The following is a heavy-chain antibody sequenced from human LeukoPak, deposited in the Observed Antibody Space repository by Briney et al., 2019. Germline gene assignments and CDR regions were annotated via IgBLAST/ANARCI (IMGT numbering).Heavy chain of an antibody. CDR2: ISSSGSTI. V-gene: IGHV3-48*03. CDR1: GFTFSSYG. D-gene: IGHD4-11*01. Sequence: GGSLRLSCAASGFTFSSYGMNWVRQAPGKGQEWVSNISSSGSTIYYADSAKGRFTISRDNAKKSLYVQLNSVRAEDTAVYYCARHSNPPLWGQGTLVTVSS. CDR3: ARHSNPPL. J-gene: IGHJ4*02.